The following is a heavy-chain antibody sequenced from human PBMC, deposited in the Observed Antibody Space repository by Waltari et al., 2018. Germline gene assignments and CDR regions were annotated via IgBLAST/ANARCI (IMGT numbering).Heavy chain of an antibody. CDR1: GGTLSSYA. Sequence: QVQLVQSGAEVKKPGSSVKVSRKASGGTLSSYARSWVRQAPGQGLEWMGGIIPIFGTANYAQKFQGRVTITADESTSTAYMELSSLRSEDTAVYYCARGVWYDSSGYIDYWGQGTLVTVSS. D-gene: IGHD3-22*01. V-gene: IGHV1-69*12. J-gene: IGHJ4*02. CDR2: IIPIFGTA. CDR3: ARGVWYDSSGYIDY.